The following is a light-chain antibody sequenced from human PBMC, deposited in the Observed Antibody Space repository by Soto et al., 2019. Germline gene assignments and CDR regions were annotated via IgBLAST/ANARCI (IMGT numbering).Light chain of an antibody. CDR2: GAS. CDR1: QTITPTF. V-gene: IGKV3-20*01. CDR3: QQFGVSPT. Sequence: EIVLTQSPGTLSLSPGERATLSCRASQTITPTFLAWYQQKPGQAPRLLIYGASSRATDIPDRFSGSGSGTDFTLTINKLEPEDFAVYYCQQFGVSPTFGGGTKVEIK. J-gene: IGKJ4*01.